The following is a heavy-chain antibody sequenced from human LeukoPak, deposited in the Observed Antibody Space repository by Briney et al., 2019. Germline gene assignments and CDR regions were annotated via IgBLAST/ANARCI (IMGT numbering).Heavy chain of an antibody. V-gene: IGHV3-30*02. J-gene: IGHJ4*02. Sequence: GGSLRLSCAASGFTFSSYGMHWVRQAPGKGLEWMAFTRYDGSEKWYADSEKGRFTISRDNSKNTLYLQMSTLRPEDTAVYYCAKDNSGWAFDYWGQGTLVTVSS. D-gene: IGHD6-19*01. CDR3: AKDNSGWAFDY. CDR1: GFTFSSYG. CDR2: TRYDGSEK.